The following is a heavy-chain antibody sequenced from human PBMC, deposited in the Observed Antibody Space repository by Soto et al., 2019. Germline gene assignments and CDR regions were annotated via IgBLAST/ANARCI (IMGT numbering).Heavy chain of an antibody. V-gene: IGHV3-64D*06. D-gene: IGHD1-26*01. CDR2: ISSNGGST. Sequence: GSLILSCSGSGITFSSYSMHWVLQAPGKGLEYVSAISSNGGSTYYADSVKGRFTISRDNSKNTLYLQMSSLRAEDTAVYYCVKDRLRGATYYFDYWGQGTMVTVSS. CDR3: VKDRLRGATYYFDY. CDR1: GITFSSYS. J-gene: IGHJ4*02.